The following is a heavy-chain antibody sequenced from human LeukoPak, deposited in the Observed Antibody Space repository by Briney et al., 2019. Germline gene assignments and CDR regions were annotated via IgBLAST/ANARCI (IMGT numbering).Heavy chain of an antibody. Sequence: SETLSLTCTVSGGSITSSSYYWGWIRQPPGKGLEWIGSLYYSGRTYYNPSLKSRVSISVDTSKNQFSLKLSSVSAADTAVYYCARSSGYLFDPWGQGTLVTVSS. J-gene: IGHJ5*02. D-gene: IGHD3-22*01. V-gene: IGHV4-39*01. CDR2: LYYSGRT. CDR1: GGSITSSSYY. CDR3: ARSSGYLFDP.